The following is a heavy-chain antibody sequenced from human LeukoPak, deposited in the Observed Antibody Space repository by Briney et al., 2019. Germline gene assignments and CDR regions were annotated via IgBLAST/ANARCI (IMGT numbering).Heavy chain of an antibody. CDR3: ARTDYYDSSAGDY. D-gene: IGHD3-22*01. J-gene: IGHJ4*02. CDR1: AGSIGSGRYY. CDR2: IYNTWSS. Sequence: AETLSLTCSVSAGSIGSGRYYWAWCRQPPGNGLAWIGSIYNTWSSSYNPSLKSRVTMSVDTSKNQFSLKLSSVTAADTAVYYCARTDYYDSSAGDYWGQGTLVTVSS. V-gene: IGHV4-39*01.